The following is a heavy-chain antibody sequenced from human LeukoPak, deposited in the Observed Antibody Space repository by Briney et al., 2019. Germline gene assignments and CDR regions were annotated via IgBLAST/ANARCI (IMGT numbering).Heavy chain of an antibody. Sequence: PGGSLRLSCAASGFTFSSYAMSWVRQAPGKGLEWVSAISGSGGSTYYADSVKGRFTISRDNSKNTLYLQMNSLRAEDTAVYYCAKNPHSNYYDSSGYYYPYYFDYWGQGTLVTVSS. CDR1: GFTFSSYA. V-gene: IGHV3-23*01. CDR2: ISGSGGST. J-gene: IGHJ4*02. CDR3: AKNPHSNYYDSSGYYYPYYFDY. D-gene: IGHD3-22*01.